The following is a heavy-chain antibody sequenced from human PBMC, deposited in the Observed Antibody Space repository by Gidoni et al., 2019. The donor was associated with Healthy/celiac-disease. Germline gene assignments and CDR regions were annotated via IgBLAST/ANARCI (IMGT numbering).Heavy chain of an antibody. D-gene: IGHD1-26*01. V-gene: IGHV3-23*01. J-gene: IGHJ5*01. Sequence: EVQLLASGGGLVQPGGSLRLSCAASGFTFSSYAMSWVRQAPGEGLEWVSAISGSGVSTYYADSVKGRFTISRDKSKNTLDLQMNSLRAEDTAVYYCAKEEWELLQTSWFDYWGQGTLVTVSS. CDR2: ISGSGVST. CDR1: GFTFSSYA. CDR3: AKEEWELLQTSWFDY.